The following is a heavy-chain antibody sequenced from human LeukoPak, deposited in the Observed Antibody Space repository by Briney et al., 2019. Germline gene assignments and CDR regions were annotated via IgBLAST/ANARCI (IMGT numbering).Heavy chain of an antibody. CDR3: ARDAGYCSGGSCYPGQFDY. Sequence: GGSLRLSCAASGFTFSSYAMSWVRQAPGKGLEWVSVISGSGGSTYYADSVKGRFTISRDNSKNTLYLQINSLRAEDTAVYYCARDAGYCSGGSCYPGQFDYWGQGTLVTVSS. CDR2: ISGSGGST. J-gene: IGHJ4*02. D-gene: IGHD2-15*01. V-gene: IGHV3-23*01. CDR1: GFTFSSYA.